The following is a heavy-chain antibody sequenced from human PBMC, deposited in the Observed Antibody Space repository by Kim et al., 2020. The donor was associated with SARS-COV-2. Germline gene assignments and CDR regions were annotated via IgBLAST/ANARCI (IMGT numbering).Heavy chain of an antibody. CDR1: GFTFSSYA. D-gene: IGHD2-2*01. V-gene: IGHV3-64D*09. Sequence: GGSLRLSCSAYGFTFSSYAMHWVRQAPGKGLEYVSAISSNGGSTYYADSVKGRFTISRDNSKNTLYLQMSSLRAEDTAVYYCVKDPARVYYYYGMDVWGQGTTVTVSS. J-gene: IGHJ6*02. CDR3: VKDPARVYYYYGMDV. CDR2: ISSNGGST.